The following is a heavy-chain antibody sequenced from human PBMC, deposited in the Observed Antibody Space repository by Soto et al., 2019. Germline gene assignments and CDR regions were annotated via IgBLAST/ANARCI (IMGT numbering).Heavy chain of an antibody. J-gene: IGHJ4*02. CDR2: ISYDGSNK. D-gene: IGHD3-22*01. Sequence: GGSLRLSCAASGFTFSSYGMHWVRQAPGKGLEWVAVISYDGSNKYYADSVKGRFTISRDNSKNTLYLQMNSLRAEDTAVYYCAKLPQGSSGYYSPGYWGQGTQVTVSS. CDR3: AKLPQGSSGYYSPGY. V-gene: IGHV3-30*18. CDR1: GFTFSSYG.